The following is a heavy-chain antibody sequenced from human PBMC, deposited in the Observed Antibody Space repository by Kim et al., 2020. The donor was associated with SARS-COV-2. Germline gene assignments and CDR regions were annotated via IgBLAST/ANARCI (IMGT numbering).Heavy chain of an antibody. CDR1: GGSISSYY. CDR3: AGDGYNPDRTYFDY. V-gene: IGHV4-59*13. CDR2: IYYSGST. D-gene: IGHD5-12*01. J-gene: IGHJ4*02. Sequence: SETLSLTCTVSGGSISSYYWSWIRQPPGKGLEWIGYIYYSGSTNYNPSLKSRVTISVDTSKNQFSLKLSSVTAADTAVYYCAGDGYNPDRTYFDYWGQGTLVTVSS.